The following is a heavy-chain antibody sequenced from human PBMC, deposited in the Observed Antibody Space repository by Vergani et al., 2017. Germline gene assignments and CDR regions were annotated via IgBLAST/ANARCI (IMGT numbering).Heavy chain of an antibody. CDR1: GGSINPSSSF. J-gene: IGHJ2*01. CDR3: AGGSGYNWYFDL. Sequence: QVPLQESGPGLVKPSETLSLICTVSGGSINPSSSFWGWIRQSPGKGLEWIGSINYVGRTYYIPSLQSRATVFVDTSKNQFSLNLTSVTAADTAVYYCAGGSGYNWYFDLWGRGTLVTVSS. CDR2: INYVGRT. V-gene: IGHV4-39*01. D-gene: IGHD3-16*01.